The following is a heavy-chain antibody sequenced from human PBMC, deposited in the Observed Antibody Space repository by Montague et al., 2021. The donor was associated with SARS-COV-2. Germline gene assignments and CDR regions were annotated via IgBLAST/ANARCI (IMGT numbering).Heavy chain of an antibody. D-gene: IGHD5-12*01. CDR1: GASVRTYY. Sequence: SETLSLTCTVSGASVRTYYWSWIRQSAGKKLEWMGRLYTSESTYYNPSFKSRVTMSLDTSKNLFSLNLSSMTAADTAVYYCARDGADYSFAYYHEMDVWGQGIAVTVSS. V-gene: IGHV4-4*07. CDR2: LYTSEST. CDR3: ARDGADYSFAYYHEMDV. J-gene: IGHJ6*02.